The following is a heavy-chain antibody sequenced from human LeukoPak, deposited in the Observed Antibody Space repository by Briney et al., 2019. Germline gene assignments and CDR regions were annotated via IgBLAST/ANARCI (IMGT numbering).Heavy chain of an antibody. D-gene: IGHD3-10*01. CDR3: APRGYPTLFHY. Sequence: GGSRRLSWAASGFTFSSYAMSWVRQAPGKGLEWVSAIGGSGSTTYYADSVKGRFTISRDNSKNTVLLQMNSLRAEDTAVYYCAPRGYPTLFHYWGQGTLVTVSS. J-gene: IGHJ4*02. CDR1: GFTFSSYA. CDR2: IGGSGSTT. V-gene: IGHV3-23*01.